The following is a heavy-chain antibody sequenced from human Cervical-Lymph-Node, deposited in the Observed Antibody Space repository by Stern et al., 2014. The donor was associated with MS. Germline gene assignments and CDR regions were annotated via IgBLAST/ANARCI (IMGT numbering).Heavy chain of an antibody. J-gene: IGHJ6*02. CDR2: IVVGSGNT. Sequence: QLVQSGPEVKKPGTSVKVSCKASGFTFTSSAMQWGRQARGQRLEWIGWIVVGSGNTNCAQKFQERVTITRDMSTSTAYMELSSLRSEDTAVYYCAADPFDYGGDYGMDVWGQGTTVTVSS. D-gene: IGHD4-23*01. CDR3: AADPFDYGGDYGMDV. V-gene: IGHV1-58*02. CDR1: GFTFTSSA.